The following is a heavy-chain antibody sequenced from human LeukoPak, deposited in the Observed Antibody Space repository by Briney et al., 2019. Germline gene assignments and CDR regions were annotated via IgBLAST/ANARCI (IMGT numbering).Heavy chain of an antibody. CDR1: GGSISSYY. CDR2: IYYSGST. J-gene: IGHJ4*02. Sequence: SETLSLTCTVSGGSISSYYWSWIRQPPGKGLEWIGYIYYSGSTNYNPSLKSRVTISVDTSKNQFSLKLSSVTAADTAVYYCARGVSKPRGIDYWGQGTLVTVSS. CDR3: ARGVSKPRGIDY. V-gene: IGHV4-59*01. D-gene: IGHD3-16*01.